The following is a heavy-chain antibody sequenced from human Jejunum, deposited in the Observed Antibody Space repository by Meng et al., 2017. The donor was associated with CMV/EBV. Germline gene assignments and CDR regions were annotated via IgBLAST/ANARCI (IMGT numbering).Heavy chain of an antibody. J-gene: IGHJ1*01. V-gene: IGHV4-30-4*01. CDR3: ARGRVNFGELFDS. CDR1: GVSISSGDYY. D-gene: IGHD3-10*01. CDR2: TLHTGGT. Sequence: GVSISSGDYYWNWIRQTPGKGLEWIGYTLHTGGTLYNPALRGRLTLSFDTSQNQISLRLTSVTAADTAVYYCARGRVNFGELFDSWGQGTLVTVSS.